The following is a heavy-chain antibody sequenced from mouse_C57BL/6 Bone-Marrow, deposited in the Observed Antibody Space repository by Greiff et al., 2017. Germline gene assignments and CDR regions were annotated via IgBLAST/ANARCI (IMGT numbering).Heavy chain of an antibody. J-gene: IGHJ2*01. CDR3: TFYYYGSDY. V-gene: IGHV14-4*01. Sequence: EVKLMESGAELVRPGASVKLSCTASGFNIKDDYMHWVKQRPEQGLEWIGWIDPENGDTEYASKFQGKATITADTSSNTAYLQLSSLTSEDTAVYYCTFYYYGSDYWGQGTTLTVSS. CDR1: GFNIKDDY. CDR2: IDPENGDT. D-gene: IGHD1-1*01.